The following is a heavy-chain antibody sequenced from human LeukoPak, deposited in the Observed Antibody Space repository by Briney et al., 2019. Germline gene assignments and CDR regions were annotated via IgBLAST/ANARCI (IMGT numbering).Heavy chain of an antibody. CDR1: GGSISSYY. J-gene: IGHJ4*02. D-gene: IGHD3-22*01. CDR2: IYYSGST. V-gene: IGHV4-59*01. CDR3: ARGEYYDSSGYYYAPFDY. Sequence: PSETLSLTCTVSGGSISSYYWSWIRQPPGKGLEWIGYIYYSGSTNYNPSLKSRVTISVDTSKNQFSLKLSSVTAADTAVYYCARGEYYDSSGYYYAPFDYWGQGTLVTVSS.